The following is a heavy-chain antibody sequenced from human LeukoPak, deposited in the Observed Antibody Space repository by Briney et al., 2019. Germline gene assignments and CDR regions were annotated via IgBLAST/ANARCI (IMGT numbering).Heavy chain of an antibody. D-gene: IGHD4-17*01. J-gene: IGHJ5*02. CDR2: IYTSGST. CDR1: VGSISNFY. CDR3: ARARGDDYGDYVWFDP. V-gene: IGHV4-4*07. Sequence: SETLSLTCTVSVGSISNFYWSWIRQPAGKGLEWIGRIYTSGSTNYNPSLKSRVTISVDTSKNQFSLKLSSVTAADTAVYYCARARGDDYGDYVWFDPWGQGTLVTVSS.